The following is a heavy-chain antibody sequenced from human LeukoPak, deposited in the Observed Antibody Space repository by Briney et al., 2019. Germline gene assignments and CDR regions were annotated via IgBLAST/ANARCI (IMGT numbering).Heavy chain of an antibody. CDR2: INPSGGST. D-gene: IGHD6-13*01. J-gene: IGHJ4*02. CDR1: GGTFSSYA. CDR3: ARDPSHQYSSSWYLDY. Sequence: GASVKVSCKASGGTFSSYAISWVRQAPGQGLEWMGIINPSGGSTSYAQKFQGRVTMTRDTSTSTVYMELSSLRSEDTAVYYCARDPSHQYSSSWYLDYWGQGTLVTVSS. V-gene: IGHV1-46*01.